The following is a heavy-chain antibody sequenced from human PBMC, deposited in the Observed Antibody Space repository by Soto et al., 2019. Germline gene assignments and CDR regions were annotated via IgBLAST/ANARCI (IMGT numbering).Heavy chain of an antibody. Sequence: SETLSLTCAVSGGSISSSNWLSWFLQPPWKGLEWIGEIYHSGSTNYNPSLKSRVTISVDKSKNQFSLKLSSVTAADTAVYYCARDMETERLYYYYGMDVWGQGTTVTVSS. D-gene: IGHD1-1*01. CDR1: GGSISSSNW. V-gene: IGHV4-4*02. CDR2: IYHSGST. J-gene: IGHJ6*02. CDR3: ARDMETERLYYYYGMDV.